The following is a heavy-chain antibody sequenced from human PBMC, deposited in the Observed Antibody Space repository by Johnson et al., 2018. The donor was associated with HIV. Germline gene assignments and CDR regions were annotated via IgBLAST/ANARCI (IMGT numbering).Heavy chain of an antibody. D-gene: IGHD1-26*01. V-gene: IGHV3-30-3*01. CDR2: ISHDGSNK. CDR3: ARPMGAFDECDAFDI. J-gene: IGHJ3*02. Sequence: QVQLVESGGGVVQPGGSLRLSCAASGFTVSSNYMNWVRQAPGRGLEWVALISHDGSNKYYADFVKGRFTISRDNSINTLYLQMNSLRAEDTAVYYGARPMGAFDECDAFDIWGQGTMVTVSS. CDR1: GFTVSSNY.